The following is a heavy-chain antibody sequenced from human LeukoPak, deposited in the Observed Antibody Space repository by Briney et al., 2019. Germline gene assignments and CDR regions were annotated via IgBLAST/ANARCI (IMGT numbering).Heavy chain of an antibody. CDR1: GGSFSGYY. CDR2: INHSGST. J-gene: IGHJ3*02. CDR3: ARGNRGSSWYAI. V-gene: IGHV4-34*01. D-gene: IGHD6-13*01. Sequence: SETLSLTCAVYGGSFSGYYWSWIRQPPGKGLEWIGEINHSGSTNYNPSLKSRVTITVDTSKNQFSLKLSSVTAADTAVYYCARGNRGSSWYAIWGQGTMVTVSS.